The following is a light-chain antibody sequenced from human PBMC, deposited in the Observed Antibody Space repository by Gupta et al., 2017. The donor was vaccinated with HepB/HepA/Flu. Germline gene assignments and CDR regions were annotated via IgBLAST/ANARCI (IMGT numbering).Light chain of an antibody. CDR3: QQRNSTPFT. J-gene: IGKJ2*01. CDR2: SAS. CDR1: QSISSS. V-gene: IGKV1-39*01. Sequence: DIQMTQSPSSLSASVGDRVTITCRASQSISSSLNWYQQKSGKAPKLLISSASSLRSGVPSRFSGSGSGTDFTLTISRLQPEDFATYYCQQRNSTPFTFGQVTKVDVK.